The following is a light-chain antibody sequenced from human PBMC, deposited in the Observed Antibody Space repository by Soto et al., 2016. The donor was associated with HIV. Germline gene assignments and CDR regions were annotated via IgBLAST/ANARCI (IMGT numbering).Light chain of an antibody. V-gene: IGLV3-21*03. Sequence: SYELTQPPSVSVAPGKTARIACGEDNIGSKSVHWYQQKPGQAPVLVVYDDSDRPSGIPERFSGSNPGNTATLTISRVEVGDEADYYCQVWDSSSDHPVFGPGTKVTV. CDR1: NIGSKS. CDR3: QVWDSSSDHPV. CDR2: DDS. J-gene: IGLJ1*01.